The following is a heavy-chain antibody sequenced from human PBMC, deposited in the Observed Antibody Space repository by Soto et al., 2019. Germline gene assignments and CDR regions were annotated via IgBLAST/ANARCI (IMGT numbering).Heavy chain of an antibody. CDR2: IYYSGST. J-gene: IGHJ3*02. V-gene: IGHV4-39*01. CDR1: GSSIRSSSYH. D-gene: IGHD2-15*01. CDR3: ARPRRGCSGGSCYYAFDI. Sequence: SETLSLTCSVSGSSIRSSSYHWGWIRQPPGKGLEWIGSIYYSGSTYYNPSLKSRVTISVDTSKNQFSLKLSSVTAADTAVYYCARPRRGCSGGSCYYAFDIWGQGTMVT.